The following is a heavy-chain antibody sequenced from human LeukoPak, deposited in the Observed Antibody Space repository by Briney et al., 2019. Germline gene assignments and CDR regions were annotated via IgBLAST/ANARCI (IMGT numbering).Heavy chain of an antibody. CDR2: IYSGGST. J-gene: IGHJ4*02. D-gene: IGHD5-18*01. CDR3: ARATTMENIYFDY. Sequence: PGGCLRLSCAASGFTFSSYAMSWVRQAPGKGLKWVSVIYSGGSTYYADSVKGRFTISRDNSKNTLYLQMNSLRAEDTAVYYCARATTMENIYFDYWGQGTLVTVSS. V-gene: IGHV3-53*01. CDR1: GFTFSSYA.